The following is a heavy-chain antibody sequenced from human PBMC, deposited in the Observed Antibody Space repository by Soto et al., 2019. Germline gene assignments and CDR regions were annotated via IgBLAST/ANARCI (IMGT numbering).Heavy chain of an antibody. J-gene: IGHJ4*02. D-gene: IGHD1-26*01. CDR1: GGSISSYY. CDR2: IHYSGST. Sequence: SETLSLTCTVSGGSISSYYWSWIRQPPGKGLEWIGYIHYSGSTNLNPSLRSRGTISVDTSKNQFSLKLSSVTAADTAVYYCARDREPLQTHSWGQATLVTLSS. V-gene: IGHV4-59*01. CDR3: ARDREPLQTHS.